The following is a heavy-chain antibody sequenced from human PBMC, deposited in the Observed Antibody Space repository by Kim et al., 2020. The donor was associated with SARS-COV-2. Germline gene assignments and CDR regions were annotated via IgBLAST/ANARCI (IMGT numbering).Heavy chain of an antibody. D-gene: IGHD6-13*01. Sequence: GGSLRLSCAASGFTFSNAWMSWVRQAPGKGLEWVGRIKSKTDGGTTDYAAPVKGRFTISRDDSKNTLYLQMNSLKTEDTAVYYCTTGVTGLPYSSSWSLSPDYWGQGTLVTVSS. CDR1: GFTFSNAW. CDR2: IKSKTDGGTT. V-gene: IGHV3-15*01. CDR3: TTGVTGLPYSSSWSLSPDY. J-gene: IGHJ4*02.